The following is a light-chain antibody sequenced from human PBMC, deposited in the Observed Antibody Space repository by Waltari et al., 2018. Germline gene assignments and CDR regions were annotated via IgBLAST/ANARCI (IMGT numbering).Light chain of an antibody. Sequence: DVVMTQSPLSLPVTLGQPASISCRSSQSLVHSDGATHFTWFQQRPGQSPRRLIYRVSTRDSGVPDRFSGSGSGTDFTLKISRVEAEDVGVYYCMQGTHWPYTFGQGTKLEIK. V-gene: IGKV2-30*02. J-gene: IGKJ2*01. CDR1: QSLVHSDGATH. CDR2: RVS. CDR3: MQGTHWPYT.